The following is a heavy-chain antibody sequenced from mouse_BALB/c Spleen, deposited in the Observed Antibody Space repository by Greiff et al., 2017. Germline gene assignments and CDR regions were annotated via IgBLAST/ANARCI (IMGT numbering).Heavy chain of an antibody. CDR2: ISSGSSTI. V-gene: IGHV5-17*02. D-gene: IGHD4-1*01. CDR3: ARSSLGQDFDY. J-gene: IGHJ2*01. CDR1: GFTFSSFG. Sequence: EVQGVESGGGLVQPGGSRKLSCAASGFTFSSFGMHWVRQAPEKGLEWVAYISSGSSTIYYADTVKGRFTISRDNPKNTLFLQMTSLRSEDTAMYYCARSSLGQDFDYWGQGTTLTVSS.